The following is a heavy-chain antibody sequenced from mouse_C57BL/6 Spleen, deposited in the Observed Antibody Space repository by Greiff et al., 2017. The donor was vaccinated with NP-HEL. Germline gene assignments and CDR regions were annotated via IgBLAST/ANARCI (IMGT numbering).Heavy chain of an antibody. CDR2: INPSTGGT. J-gene: IGHJ2*01. CDR3: ARGTGQNFDY. D-gene: IGHD3-3*01. V-gene: IGHV1-42*01. CDR1: GYSFTGYY. Sequence: VQLQQSGPELVKPGASVKISCKASGYSFTGYYMNWVKQSPEKSLEWIGEINPSTGGTTYNQKFKAKATLTVDKSSSTAYMQLKSLTSEDSAVYYCARGTGQNFDYWGQGTTLTVSS.